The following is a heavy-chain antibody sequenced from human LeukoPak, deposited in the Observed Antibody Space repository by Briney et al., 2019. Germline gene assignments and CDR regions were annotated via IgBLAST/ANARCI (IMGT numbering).Heavy chain of an antibody. Sequence: SQTLSLTCTVSGGSISSGDYYWSWIRQPPGKGLEWIGYIYYSGSTYYNPSLKSRVTISVDTSKNQFSLKLSSVTAADTAVYYCARGFRDYYASGSYFDYWGQGTLVTLSS. CDR1: GGSISSGDYY. V-gene: IGHV4-30-4*08. CDR2: IYYSGST. CDR3: ARGFRDYYASGSYFDY. J-gene: IGHJ4*02. D-gene: IGHD3-10*01.